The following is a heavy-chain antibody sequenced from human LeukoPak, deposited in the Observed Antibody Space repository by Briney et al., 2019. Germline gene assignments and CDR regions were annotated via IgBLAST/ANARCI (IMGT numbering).Heavy chain of an antibody. CDR1: GFTFSSYG. Sequence: GGSLRLSCAASGFTFSSYGMHWVRQAPGKGLEWVAVMSYDGSNKYYADSVKGRFTISRDNSKNTLYLQMNSLRVEDTAVYYCAKGYYADYGDHWGQGTLVTVSS. J-gene: IGHJ4*02. CDR3: AKGYYADYGDH. CDR2: MSYDGSNK. V-gene: IGHV3-30*18. D-gene: IGHD4-17*01.